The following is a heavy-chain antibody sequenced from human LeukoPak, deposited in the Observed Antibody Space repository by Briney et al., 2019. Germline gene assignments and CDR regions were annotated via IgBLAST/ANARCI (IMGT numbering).Heavy chain of an antibody. CDR1: GGTFSSYA. Sequence: GASVKVSCKASGGTFSSYAISWVRQAPGQGLEWMGGIIPIFGTANYAQKFQGRVTITADESTSTAYMGLSSLRSEDTAVYYCARIDYGGNGNFDYWGQGTLVTVSS. V-gene: IGHV1-69*01. CDR3: ARIDYGGNGNFDY. J-gene: IGHJ4*02. D-gene: IGHD4-23*01. CDR2: IIPIFGTA.